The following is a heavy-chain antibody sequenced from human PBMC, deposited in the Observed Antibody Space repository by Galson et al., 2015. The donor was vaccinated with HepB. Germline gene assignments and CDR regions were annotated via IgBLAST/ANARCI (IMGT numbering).Heavy chain of an antibody. CDR3: AKAVTTRGGYFQH. V-gene: IGHV3-23*01. D-gene: IGHD1/OR15-1a*01. J-gene: IGHJ1*01. Sequence: SLRLSCAASGFTFSSYAMSWVRQAPGKGLEWVSAINGSGGSTYYADSVKGRFTISRNNSKNTLYLQMNSLRAEDTAVYYCAKAVTTRGGYFQHWGQGTLVTVSS. CDR1: GFTFSSYA. CDR2: INGSGGST.